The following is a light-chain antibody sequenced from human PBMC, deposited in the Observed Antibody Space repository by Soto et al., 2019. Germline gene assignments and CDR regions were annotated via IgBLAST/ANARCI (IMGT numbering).Light chain of an antibody. CDR2: DAS. CDR1: QGIYSA. Sequence: IQMTQSPSSLSASVGDRVTITCRASQGIYSAVAWYQQSPGKAPKFLIYDASTLVSGVPSRFSGSGSGTDFTLTISSLQPEDFSTYYRQQFRSYPVPFGQGPRPAIK. V-gene: IGKV1-13*02. J-gene: IGKJ5*01. CDR3: QQFRSYPVP.